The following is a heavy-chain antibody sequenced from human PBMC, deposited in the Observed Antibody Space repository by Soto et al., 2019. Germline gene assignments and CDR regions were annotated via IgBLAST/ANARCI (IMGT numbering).Heavy chain of an antibody. CDR2: INPNSGGT. V-gene: IGHV1-2*04. CDR3: ARDFTGNRGSGAFDI. D-gene: IGHD2-15*01. CDR1: GYTFTGDY. Sequence: ASVKGSCKASGYTFTGDYMHWVRQAPGQGLEWMGWINPNSGGTNYAQKFQGWVTMTRDTSISTAYMELSRLRSDDTAVYYCARDFTGNRGSGAFDIWGQGTMVTVSS. J-gene: IGHJ3*02.